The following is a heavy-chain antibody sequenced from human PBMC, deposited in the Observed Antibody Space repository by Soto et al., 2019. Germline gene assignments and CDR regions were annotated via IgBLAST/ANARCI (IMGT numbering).Heavy chain of an antibody. V-gene: IGHV1-18*01. CDR2: ISAYNGNT. CDR3: ARDQRGCSSTSCYEPNFDY. Sequence: QVPLVQSGAEVKKPGASVKVSCKASGYTFTSYGISWVRQAPGQGLEWMGWISAYNGNTNYEQKLQGRVTMTTDTSTSTAYMELRSLRSDDTAVYYCARDQRGCSSTSCYEPNFDYSCQGTLVTVSS. D-gene: IGHD2-2*01. J-gene: IGHJ4*02. CDR1: GYTFTSYG.